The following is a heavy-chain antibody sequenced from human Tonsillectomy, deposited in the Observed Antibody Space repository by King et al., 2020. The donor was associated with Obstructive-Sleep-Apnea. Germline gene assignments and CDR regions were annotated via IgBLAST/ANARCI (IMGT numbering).Heavy chain of an antibody. Sequence: VQLVQSGGGLVKPGGSLRLSCAASGFTFSSYSMNWVRQAPGKGLEGVSSITSSSGYIYYADSVRGGLTIPRDNAKNTLYLQMSSLRAEDTAVYYCAGGPPDFWSAFQWEDYWGQGTLVTVSS. CDR1: GFTFSSYS. D-gene: IGHD3-3*01. V-gene: IGHV3-21*01. J-gene: IGHJ4*02. CDR3: AGGPPDFWSAFQWEDY. CDR2: ITSSSGYI.